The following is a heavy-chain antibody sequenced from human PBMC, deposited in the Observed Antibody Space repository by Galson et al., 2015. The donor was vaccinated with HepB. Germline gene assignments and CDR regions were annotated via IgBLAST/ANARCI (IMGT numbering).Heavy chain of an antibody. V-gene: IGHV3-21*01. CDR2: ISSSSSYI. Sequence: LRLSCAASGFTFSSYSMSWVRQAPGKGLEWVSSISSSSSYIYYADSVKGRFTISRDNAKNSLYLQMNSLRAEDTAVYYCARMLRYSSGYHYGMDVWGQGTTVTVSS. CDR1: GFTFSSYS. CDR3: ARMLRYSSGYHYGMDV. D-gene: IGHD6-19*01. J-gene: IGHJ6*02.